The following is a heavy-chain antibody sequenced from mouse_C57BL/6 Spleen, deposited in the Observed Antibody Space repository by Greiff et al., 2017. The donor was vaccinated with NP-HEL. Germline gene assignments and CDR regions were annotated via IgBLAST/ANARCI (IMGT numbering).Heavy chain of an antibody. CDR3: ARSGGYDVWYAMDY. J-gene: IGHJ4*01. V-gene: IGHV1-82*01. CDR1: GYAFSSSW. D-gene: IGHD2-2*01. Sequence: VQLQESGPELVKPGASVKISCKASGYAFSSSWMNWVKQRPGKGLEWIGRIYPGDGDTNYNGKFKGKATLHADKSSSTAYMQLSSLTSEDSAVYFCARSGGYDVWYAMDYWGQGTSVTVSS. CDR2: IYPGDGDT.